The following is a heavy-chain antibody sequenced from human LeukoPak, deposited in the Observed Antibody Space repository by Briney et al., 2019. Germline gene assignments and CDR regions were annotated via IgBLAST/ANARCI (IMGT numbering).Heavy chain of an antibody. J-gene: IGHJ4*02. CDR3: AKPARTDYADY. D-gene: IGHD1-14*01. V-gene: IGHV3-48*04. Sequence: GGSLRLSCAASGFTFSTYVMNWVRQAPGKGLEWVSYISSSGSTIYYADSVKGRFTSSRDNAKNSLYLQMNSLKAEDTAVYYCAKPARTDYADYWGRGTLVTVSS. CDR2: ISSSGSTI. CDR1: GFTFSTYV.